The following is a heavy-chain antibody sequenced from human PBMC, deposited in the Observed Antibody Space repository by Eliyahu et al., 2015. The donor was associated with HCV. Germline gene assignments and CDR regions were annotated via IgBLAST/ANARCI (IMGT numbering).Heavy chain of an antibody. J-gene: IGHJ4*02. Sequence: EVQLLESGGGLVQPGGSLRLSCAASGFTFSSYAMSWVRQAPGKGLEWVSSISGRSGSTYYADSVKGRFTISRDNSKNTLYLQMNSLRAEDTAIYYCAKNSGSGGYEPMGYWGQGTLVTVSS. CDR3: AKNSGSGGYEPMGY. V-gene: IGHV3-23*01. CDR2: ISGRSGST. CDR1: GFTFSSYA. D-gene: IGHD5-12*01.